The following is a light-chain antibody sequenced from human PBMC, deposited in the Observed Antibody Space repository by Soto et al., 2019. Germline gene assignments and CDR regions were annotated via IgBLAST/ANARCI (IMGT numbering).Light chain of an antibody. CDR1: QSLSSSY. J-gene: IGKJ2*01. CDR3: QQYGSF. V-gene: IGKV3-20*01. CDR2: GAS. Sequence: DIVWTQSPGTLSLSPGERATLSCRASQSLSSSYLAWYQHKPGQAPRLLIYGASSRASGIPDKFSGSGSGTDFTLTISRLEPEDSAVYYCQQYGSFFGQGTKLEIK.